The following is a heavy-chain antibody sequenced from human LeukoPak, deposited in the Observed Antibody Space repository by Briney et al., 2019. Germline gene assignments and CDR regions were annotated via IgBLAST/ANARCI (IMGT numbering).Heavy chain of an antibody. J-gene: IGHJ4*02. CDR2: FDPQEGET. Sequence: ASVTVSCKVSGYSLSQLSMHWVRQSPGKGLEWMGGFDPQEGETVYAQKFQGRVTLTEDTSTDTAYMELTSLTSDDTAVYFCTTSRISGEVKDYWGQGTLVTVSS. CDR1: GYSLSQLS. D-gene: IGHD3-3*02. CDR3: TTSRISGEVKDY. V-gene: IGHV1-24*01.